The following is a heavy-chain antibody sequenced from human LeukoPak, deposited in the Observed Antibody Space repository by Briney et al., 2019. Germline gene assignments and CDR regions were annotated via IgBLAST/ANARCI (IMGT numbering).Heavy chain of an antibody. CDR1: GYTFTSYY. Sequence: GASVKVSCKASGYTFTSYYMHWVRQAPGQGFEWMGIINPSGGSTSYAQKFQGRVTMTRDTSTSTVYMELSSLRSEDTAVYYCARSRGIQLWFSYYFDYWGQGTLVTVSS. V-gene: IGHV1-46*01. CDR2: INPSGGST. CDR3: ARSRGIQLWFSYYFDY. D-gene: IGHD5-18*01. J-gene: IGHJ4*02.